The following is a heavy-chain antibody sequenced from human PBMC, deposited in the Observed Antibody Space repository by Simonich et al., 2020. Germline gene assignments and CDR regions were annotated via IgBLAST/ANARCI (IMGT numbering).Heavy chain of an antibody. CDR1: GYTFTGYY. Sequence: QVQLVQSGAEVKKPGASVKVSCKASGYTFTGYYMHWVRQAPGQGLEWMGWINPNSGGKNYAQKFQGRGTRTRDTSISTAYMELSRLRSDDTAVYYCASSKLATIDYWGQGTLVTVSS. D-gene: IGHD5-12*01. V-gene: IGHV1-2*02. CDR3: ASSKLATIDY. J-gene: IGHJ4*02. CDR2: INPNSGGK.